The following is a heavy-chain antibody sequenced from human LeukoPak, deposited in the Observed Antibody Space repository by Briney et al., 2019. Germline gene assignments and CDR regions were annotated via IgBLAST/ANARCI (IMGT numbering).Heavy chain of an antibody. V-gene: IGHV3-53*01. Sequence: GGSLRLSCAASGFTVSSNYMSWVRQAPGKGLEWVSVIYSGGSTYYADSVKGRFTISRDNSKNTLYLQMNSLRAEDTAVHYCASTNVLLWFGESLYFDYWGQGTLVTVSS. CDR2: IYSGGST. J-gene: IGHJ4*02. CDR1: GFTVSSNY. D-gene: IGHD3-10*01. CDR3: ASTNVLLWFGESLYFDY.